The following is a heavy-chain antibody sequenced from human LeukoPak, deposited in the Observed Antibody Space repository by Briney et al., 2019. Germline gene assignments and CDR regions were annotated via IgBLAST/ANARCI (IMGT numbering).Heavy chain of an antibody. CDR3: AKAYYDATYFDS. J-gene: IGHJ4*02. D-gene: IGHD3-22*01. CDR2: ISVVGGTT. V-gene: IGHV3-23*01. Sequence: GGSLRLSCAVSGFIFSSYAMSWVRQPPGKGLEWVSAISVVGGTTFYAHSVKGRFTLSRDNSKNTLYLQMNSLRAEDTAVYYCAKAYYDATYFDSWGQGTLVTVSS. CDR1: GFIFSSYA.